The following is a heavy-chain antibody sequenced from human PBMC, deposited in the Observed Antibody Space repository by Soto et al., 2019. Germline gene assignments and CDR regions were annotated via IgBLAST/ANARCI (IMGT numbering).Heavy chain of an antibody. Sequence: GESLKISCKGSGYSFTSYWISWVRQMPGKGLEWMGRIDPSDSYTNYSPSFQGHVTISADKSISTAYLQWSSLRASDTAMYYCARLTPTYYDFWSGPAGGYYGMDVWGQGTTVTVSS. D-gene: IGHD3-3*01. CDR1: GYSFTSYW. V-gene: IGHV5-10-1*01. J-gene: IGHJ6*02. CDR3: ARLTPTYYDFWSGPAGGYYGMDV. CDR2: IDPSDSYT.